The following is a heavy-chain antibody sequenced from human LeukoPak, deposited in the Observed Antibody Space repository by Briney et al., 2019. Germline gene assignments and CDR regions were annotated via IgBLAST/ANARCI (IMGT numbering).Heavy chain of an antibody. D-gene: IGHD2-15*01. J-gene: IGHJ4*02. V-gene: IGHV3-53*01. CDR2: IYSGGST. CDR3: AREEGGGSRPFDY. CDR1: GFTVSSNY. Sequence: GGSLRLSCAAPGFTVSSNYINWVRQAPGKGLEWVSVIYSGGSTYYADSVKGRFTISRDTSKNTLYLQMNSLRAEDTAVYYCAREEGGGSRPFDYWGQGTLVTVSS.